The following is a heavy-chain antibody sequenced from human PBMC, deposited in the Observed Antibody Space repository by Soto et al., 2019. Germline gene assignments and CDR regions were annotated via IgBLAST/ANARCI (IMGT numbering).Heavy chain of an antibody. CDR1: GYSFTSYW. CDR3: ARLDPGSSSGFYTHNWFDP. Sequence: GESLKISCKGSGYSFTSYWIGWVRQMPGKGLEWMGIIYPGDSDTRYSPSFQGQVTISADKSISTAYLQWSSLKASDTAMYYCARLDPGSSSGFYTHNWFDPWGQGTLVTVSS. V-gene: IGHV5-51*01. J-gene: IGHJ5*02. CDR2: IYPGDSDT. D-gene: IGHD6-6*01.